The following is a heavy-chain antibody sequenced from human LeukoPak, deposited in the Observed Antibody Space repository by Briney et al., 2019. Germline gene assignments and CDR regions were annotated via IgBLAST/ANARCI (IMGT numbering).Heavy chain of an antibody. CDR3: ARRDTTSGWSFDS. CDR2: IHTSEGT. CDR1: GGSICNHH. V-gene: IGHV4-4*07. J-gene: IGHJ4*02. D-gene: IGHD6-19*01. Sequence: SETLSLTCTVSGGSICNHHWSWIRQPAGKGLEWIAQIHTSEGTNYNPSLKSRVTMSVDTTEDQVSLTIRSGTAADTAFYYCARRDTTSGWSFDSWGQGALVTVSS.